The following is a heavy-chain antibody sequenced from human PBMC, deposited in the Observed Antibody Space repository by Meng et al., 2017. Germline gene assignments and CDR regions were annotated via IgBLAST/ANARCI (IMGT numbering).Heavy chain of an antibody. V-gene: IGHV3-53*02. D-gene: IGHD6-19*01. CDR1: GFSVTTSY. CDR2: IYSGGST. Sequence: VRLAETGGGLFQPGGSLRLSCTALGFSVTTSYMSWVRQAPGKGLEWVSVIYSGGSTYYADSVKGRFSISRDNSKNTLYLQMNSLRAEDTAVYFCARDSSSGWYHNYWGQGTLVTVSS. CDR3: ARDSSSGWYHNY. J-gene: IGHJ4*02.